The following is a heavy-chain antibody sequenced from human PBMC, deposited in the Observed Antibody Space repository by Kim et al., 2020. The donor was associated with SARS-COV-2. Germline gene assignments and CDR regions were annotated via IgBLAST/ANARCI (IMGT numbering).Heavy chain of an antibody. CDR2: VKSTTQGETT. CDR1: GLSFRSVW. V-gene: IGHV3-15*01. Sequence: GGSLRLSCSVSGLSFRSVWMSWVRQAPGKGLEWVGRVKSTTQGETTAYATPVKDRFVISRDDSQASVYLEMNDLNVEDTGVYFCTTLSFCAAAGGYWGQG. CDR3: TTLSFCAAAGGY. D-gene: IGHD6-25*01. J-gene: IGHJ4*02.